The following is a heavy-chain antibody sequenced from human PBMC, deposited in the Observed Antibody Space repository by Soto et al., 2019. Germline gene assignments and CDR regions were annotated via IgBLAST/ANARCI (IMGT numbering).Heavy chain of an antibody. V-gene: IGHV4-30-4*01. Sequence: SETLSLTCTVSGGSISSGDYYWSWIRQPPGKGLEWIGYIYYSGSTYYNPSLKSRVTISVDTSKNQFSLKLSSVTAADTAVYYCAREGYSYGILGDGMDVWGQGTTVTVSS. CDR3: AREGYSYGILGDGMDV. J-gene: IGHJ6*02. D-gene: IGHD5-18*01. CDR2: IYYSGST. CDR1: GGSISSGDYY.